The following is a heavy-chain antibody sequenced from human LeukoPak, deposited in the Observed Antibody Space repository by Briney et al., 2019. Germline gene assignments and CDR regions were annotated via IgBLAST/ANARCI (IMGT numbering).Heavy chain of an antibody. CDR3: ASGPYSSSSYYYYYYMDV. V-gene: IGHV1-69*06. CDR2: IIPIFGTA. D-gene: IGHD6-6*01. Sequence: ASVKVSCKASGGTFSSYAISWVRQAPGQGLEWMGGIIPIFGTANYAQKFQGRVTITADKSTSTAYMELSSLRSEDTAVYYCASGPYSSSSYYYYYYMDVWGKGTTVTVSS. CDR1: GGTFSSYA. J-gene: IGHJ6*03.